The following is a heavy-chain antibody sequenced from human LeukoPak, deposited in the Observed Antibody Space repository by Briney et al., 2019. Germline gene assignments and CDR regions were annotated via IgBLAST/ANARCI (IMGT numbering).Heavy chain of an antibody. CDR2: ISAYNGNT. D-gene: IGHD3-3*01. J-gene: IGHJ6*02. V-gene: IGHV1-18*01. CDR3: AAGRYDFWSGYHYGMDV. Sequence: ASVKVSCKASGYTFTSYGISWVRQAPGQGLEWMGWISAYNGNTNYAQKLQGRVTMTTDTSTSTAYMELSSLRSEDTAVYYCAAGRYDFWSGYHYGMDVWGQGTTVTVSS. CDR1: GYTFTSYG.